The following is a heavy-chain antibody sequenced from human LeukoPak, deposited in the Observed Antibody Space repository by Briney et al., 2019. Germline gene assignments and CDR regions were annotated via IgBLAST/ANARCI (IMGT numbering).Heavy chain of an antibody. J-gene: IGHJ4*02. CDR3: ARRPYYDSSGYYQKGFYYFDY. CDR2: IYYSGST. V-gene: IGHV4-39*07. CDR1: GGSISSSLYY. D-gene: IGHD3-22*01. Sequence: SETLSLTCTVSGGSISSSLYYWGWIRQPPGKGLEWIGSIYYSGSTYYNPSLKSRVTISVDASKNQFSLKLSSVTAADTAVYYCARRPYYDSSGYYQKGFYYFDYWGQGTLVTVSS.